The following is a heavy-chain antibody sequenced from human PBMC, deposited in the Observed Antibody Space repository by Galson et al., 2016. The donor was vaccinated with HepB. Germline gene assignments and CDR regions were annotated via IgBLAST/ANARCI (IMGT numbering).Heavy chain of an antibody. Sequence: SVKVSCKASGGTISSFPISWVRQAPGQGPEWIGGFIPILGRANYAQKFQDRVTIVADESTNTVYMEVNRLKSEDTAVYYCASEGSTSAAAWFDPWGHGTLVTVSS. J-gene: IGHJ5*02. CDR3: ASEGSTSAAAWFDP. CDR1: GGTISSFP. CDR2: FIPILGRA. D-gene: IGHD6-6*01. V-gene: IGHV1-69*10.